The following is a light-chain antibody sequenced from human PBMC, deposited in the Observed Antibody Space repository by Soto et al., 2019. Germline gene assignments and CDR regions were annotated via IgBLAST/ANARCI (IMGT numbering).Light chain of an antibody. CDR1: QSVSSS. CDR2: GAS. Sequence: EIVMTQSPATLSVSPGERATLSCRASQSVSSSLAWYQQKPGQAPSLLIYGASTRATGIPARFSGSGSGTQSTLTISSLQSEDVAVYYCQQYRQWPLTFGGGTKVEVQ. V-gene: IGKV3-15*01. CDR3: QQYRQWPLT. J-gene: IGKJ4*01.